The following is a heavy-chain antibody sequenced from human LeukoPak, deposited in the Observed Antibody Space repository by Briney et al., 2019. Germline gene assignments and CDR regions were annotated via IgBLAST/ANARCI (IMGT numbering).Heavy chain of an antibody. J-gene: IGHJ3*02. CDR1: GFTFSTYW. Sequence: PGGSLRLSCAASGFTFSTYWMTWVRQAPGKGLEWVANIKDDGSQKYYGDSVKGRFTISRDNAEISLYLQIDSLRAEDTAVYYCARDRGGGDFWSGYHDALDTWGQGTMVTVSS. D-gene: IGHD3-3*01. V-gene: IGHV3-7*01. CDR2: IKDDGSQK. CDR3: ARDRGGGDFWSGYHDALDT.